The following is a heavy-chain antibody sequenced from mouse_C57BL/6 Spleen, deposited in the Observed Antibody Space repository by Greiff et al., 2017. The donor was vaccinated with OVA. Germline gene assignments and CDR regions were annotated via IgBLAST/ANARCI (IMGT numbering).Heavy chain of an antibody. Sequence: EVKLVESGGGLVQPGGFMKLSCAASGFTFSDAWMDWVRQSPEKGLEWVAEIRNKANNHATYYAESVKGRFTISRDDSKSSVYLQMNSLRAEDTGIYYCTRGYGDYYAMDYWGQGTSVTVSS. D-gene: IGHD2-2*01. CDR1: GFTFSDAW. V-gene: IGHV6-6*01. CDR2: IRNKANNHAT. CDR3: TRGYGDYYAMDY. J-gene: IGHJ4*01.